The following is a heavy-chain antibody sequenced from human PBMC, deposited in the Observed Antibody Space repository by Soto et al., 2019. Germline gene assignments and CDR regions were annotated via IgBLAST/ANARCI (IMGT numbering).Heavy chain of an antibody. D-gene: IGHD2-8*01. J-gene: IGHJ4*02. V-gene: IGHV4-34*01. CDR2: INHSGST. CDR1: GGSFSGYY. Sequence: SETLSLTCAVYGGSFSGYYWSWIRQPPGKGLEWIGEINHSGSTNYNPSLKSRVTISVDTSKNQFSLKLSSVTAADTAVYYCARYCTNGVCYRGQYFDYWGQGTLVTVSS. CDR3: ARYCTNGVCYRGQYFDY.